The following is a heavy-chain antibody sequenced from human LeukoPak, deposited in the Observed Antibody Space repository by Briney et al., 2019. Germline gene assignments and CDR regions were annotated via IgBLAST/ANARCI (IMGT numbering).Heavy chain of an antibody. J-gene: IGHJ2*01. CDR2: ILPGDSNV. V-gene: IGHV5-51*01. Sequence: GESLKISCQSSGFSFSTYWIGWVRQMPGKGLYWMGAILPGDSNVRYRPSFQGQVTIAVDKSTDTASLEWSSLRASDTGMYYWAAIRGSRPWYVHLWGRGTPVTVSS. CDR1: GFSFSTYW. D-gene: IGHD3-16*01. CDR3: AAIRGSRPWYVHL.